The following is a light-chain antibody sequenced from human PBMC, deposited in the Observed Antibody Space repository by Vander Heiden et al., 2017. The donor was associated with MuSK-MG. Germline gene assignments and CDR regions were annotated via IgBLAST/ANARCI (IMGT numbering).Light chain of an antibody. CDR1: QGIRKY. CDR2: AAS. V-gene: IGKV1-27*01. J-gene: IGKJ4*01. Sequence: DIQMTQAPSSLSASVGERVTITCRASQGIRKYLAWYQQKPGKVPTLLLYAASTFLSGVPSRFSGSGSWTAFTLTISSLQPEDAATSYCQKYSGAPASFGAGTMVEIK. CDR3: QKYSGAPAS.